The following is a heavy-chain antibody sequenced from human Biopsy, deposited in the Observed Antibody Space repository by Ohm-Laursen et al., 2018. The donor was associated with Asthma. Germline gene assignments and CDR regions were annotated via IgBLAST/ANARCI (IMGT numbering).Heavy chain of an antibody. CDR2: ISCDGSSI. V-gene: IGHV3-30-3*01. J-gene: IGHJ4*02. Sequence: SSLRLSCSASRFTYEMHWVRQAPGKGLEWVAVISCDGSSIYYADSVKGRFTISRDNSKNTLSLQMNSLTAEDTAVYYCAREGVAGTHIEDWGQGTLVTVSS. CDR1: RFTYE. D-gene: IGHD6-19*01. CDR3: AREGVAGTHIED.